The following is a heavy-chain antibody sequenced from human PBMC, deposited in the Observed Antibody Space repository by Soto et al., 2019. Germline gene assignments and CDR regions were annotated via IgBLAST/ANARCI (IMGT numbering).Heavy chain of an antibody. V-gene: IGHV1-2*02. CDR2: IHTKPGGT. J-gene: IGHJ5*02. CDR1: GYRFTEYY. D-gene: IGHD2-2*01. Sequence: QVHLVQSGAEVKKQGASVKVYFRAPGYRFTEYYMHWVRQAPGQGLEWMGWIHTKPGGTNYAQRVQGRVTMSADTSIDTSYLQVISRRSYDTDVYYCSAVGPTGWFGPWGPG. CDR3: SAVGPTGWFGP.